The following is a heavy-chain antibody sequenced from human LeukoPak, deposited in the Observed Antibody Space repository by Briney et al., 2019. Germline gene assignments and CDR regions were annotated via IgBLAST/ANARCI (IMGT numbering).Heavy chain of an antibody. V-gene: IGHV4-39*07. CDR2: IYHSGST. D-gene: IGHD3-3*01. CDR3: ARVRVFGVVIVRGFYYYYMDV. Sequence: SETLSLTCTVSGGSISSSSYCWGWIRQPPGKGLEWIGSIYHSGSTYYNPSLTSRVIISVDTSKNQFSLKLSSVTAADTAVYYCARVRVFGVVIVRGFYYYYMDVWGKGTTVTVSS. J-gene: IGHJ6*03. CDR1: GGSISSSSYC.